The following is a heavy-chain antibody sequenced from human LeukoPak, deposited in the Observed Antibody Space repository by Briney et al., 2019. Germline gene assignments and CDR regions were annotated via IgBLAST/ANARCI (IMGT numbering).Heavy chain of an antibody. V-gene: IGHV4-30-4*08. CDR1: GGSISSGDYY. CDR2: IYYSGST. CDR3: ARLTFYYDGSGYYFDY. D-gene: IGHD3-22*01. Sequence: SETLSLTCTVSGGSISSGDYYWSWIRQPPGKGLEWIGYIYYSGSTFHYNPSLKSRVSISMDTSRNQFSLRLSSVTAADTAVYYCARLTFYYDGSGYYFDYWGQGTLDTVSS. J-gene: IGHJ4*02.